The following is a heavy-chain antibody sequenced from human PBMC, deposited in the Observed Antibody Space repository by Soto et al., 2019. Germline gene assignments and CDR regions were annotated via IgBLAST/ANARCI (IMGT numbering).Heavy chain of an antibody. CDR2: MHYGGNS. CDR3: ARIAAAGNPNYYYYGMDV. D-gene: IGHD6-13*01. J-gene: IGHJ6*02. CDR1: GGSISSYY. Sequence: SETLSLTCSVSGGSISSYYCSWFRQPPGKGLEWIGHMHYGGNSDYNPSLRSRVTISVDTSKNQFSLNLSSVTAAGTAVYYCARIAAAGNPNYYYYGMDVWGQGTTVTVSS. V-gene: IGHV4-59*08.